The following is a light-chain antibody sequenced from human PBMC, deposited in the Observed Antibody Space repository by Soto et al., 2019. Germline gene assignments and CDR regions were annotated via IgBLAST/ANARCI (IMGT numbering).Light chain of an antibody. Sequence: EIVMTQSPATLSVSPGERATLSCRASQSVSSNLAWYQQKPGQAPRLLIYVASTRAPGIPARFSGSGSGTELTLTISSLQSEDFAVYYCQQYNNWHPWTFGQGTKVEIK. J-gene: IGKJ1*01. CDR2: VAS. V-gene: IGKV3-15*01. CDR1: QSVSSN. CDR3: QQYNNWHPWT.